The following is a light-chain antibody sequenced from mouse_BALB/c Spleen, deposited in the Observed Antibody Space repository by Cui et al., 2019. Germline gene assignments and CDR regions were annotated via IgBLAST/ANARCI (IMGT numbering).Light chain of an antibody. CDR3: QHFWGTPFT. Sequence: DIQMTQSPASLSVSVGETVTITCRASENIYSNLAWYQQKQGKSPQLLVYAATNLADGVPSRFSGSGSATQYSLKINSLQSEDFGSYYCQHFWGTPFTFGSGTKLEIK. V-gene: IGKV12-46*01. CDR2: AAT. CDR1: ENIYSN. J-gene: IGKJ4*01.